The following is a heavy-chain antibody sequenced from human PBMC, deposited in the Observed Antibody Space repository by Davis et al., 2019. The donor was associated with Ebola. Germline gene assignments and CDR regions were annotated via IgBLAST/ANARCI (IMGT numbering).Heavy chain of an antibody. CDR2: ISYDGKDR. CDR3: GRDGWATVTTDY. V-gene: IGHV3-30*03. J-gene: IGHJ4*02. D-gene: IGHD4-17*01. Sequence: GGSLRLSCAASGFTVSSNYMSWVRQAPGKGLEWVAIISYDGKDRHYADSVRGRFTISRDNAKNSLYLQMNSLRDEDTAVYYCGRDGWATVTTDYWGQGTLVTVSS. CDR1: GFTVSSNY.